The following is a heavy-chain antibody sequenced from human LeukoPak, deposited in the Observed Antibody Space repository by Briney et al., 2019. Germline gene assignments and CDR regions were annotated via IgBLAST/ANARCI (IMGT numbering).Heavy chain of an antibody. J-gene: IGHJ5*02. CDR3: ARGGYYGSGNDFRFDP. Sequence: SETLSLTCTVSGGSISSYYWSWIRQPPGKGLEWIGYIYYSGSTNYKPSLKSRVTISVDTSKNQFSLKLSSVTAADTAVYYCARGGYYGSGNDFRFDPWGQGTLVTVSS. V-gene: IGHV4-59*01. CDR2: IYYSGST. CDR1: GGSISSYY. D-gene: IGHD3-10*01.